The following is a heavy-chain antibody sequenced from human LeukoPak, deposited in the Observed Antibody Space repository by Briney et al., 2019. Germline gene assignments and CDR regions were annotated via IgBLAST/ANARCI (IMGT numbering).Heavy chain of an antibody. CDR1: GGSISSYY. D-gene: IGHD4-17*01. J-gene: IGHJ4*02. CDR2: IYYSGST. Sequence: SETLSLTCTASGGSISSYYWSWIRQPPGKGLEWIGYIYYSGSTNYNPSLKSRVTISVDTSKNQFSLKLNSVTAADTAVYYCARQTADGNYGPFDYWGQGTLVTVSS. CDR3: ARQTADGNYGPFDY. V-gene: IGHV4-59*08.